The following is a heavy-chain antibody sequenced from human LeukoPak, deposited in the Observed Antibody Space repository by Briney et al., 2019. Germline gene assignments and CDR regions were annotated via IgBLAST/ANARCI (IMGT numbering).Heavy chain of an antibody. CDR2: VSGSGDEF. J-gene: IGHJ4*02. CDR1: GFTFTSYR. CDR3: VKGGWLDD. Sequence: GGSLRLSCAASGFTFTSYRMNWVRQAPGKGLAWVSGVSGSGDEFQYAHSVKGRFTISRDNSNNTLFLLMNSLRAEDTAIYYCVKGGWLDDWGQGTLVTVSS. V-gene: IGHV3-23*01. D-gene: IGHD6-19*01.